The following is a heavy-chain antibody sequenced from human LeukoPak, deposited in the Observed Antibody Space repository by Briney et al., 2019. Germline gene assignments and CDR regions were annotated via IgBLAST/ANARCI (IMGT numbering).Heavy chain of an antibody. CDR3: AVYNWNIGDFDY. Sequence: GASVTVSCKASGYTYTGYYMHWVRQAPGQGLEWMGWINPNSGGTNYAQKFQGRVTMTRDTSISTAYMELSRLRSDDTAVYYCAVYNWNIGDFDYWGQGALVTVSS. CDR2: INPNSGGT. D-gene: IGHD1/OR15-1a*01. CDR1: GYTYTGYY. V-gene: IGHV1-2*02. J-gene: IGHJ4*02.